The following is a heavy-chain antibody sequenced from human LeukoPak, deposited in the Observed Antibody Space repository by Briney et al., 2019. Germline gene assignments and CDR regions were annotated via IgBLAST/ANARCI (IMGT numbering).Heavy chain of an antibody. CDR1: GFTFGDYA. V-gene: IGHV3-49*04. Sequence: PGRSLTLSCSTSGFTFGDYAMSWVRQAPGKGLEWVGFIQAKAYGGATEYAASVKGRFSISRDDSQSIANLQMNDLKTEDTAVYYCTRAPHPRCSSSGCYLDYWGQGTLVTVSS. CDR2: IQAKAYGGAT. J-gene: IGHJ4*02. D-gene: IGHD2-2*01. CDR3: TRAPHPRCSSSGCYLDY.